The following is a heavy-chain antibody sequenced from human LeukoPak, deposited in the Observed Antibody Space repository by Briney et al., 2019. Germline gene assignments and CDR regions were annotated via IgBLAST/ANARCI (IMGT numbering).Heavy chain of an antibody. Sequence: PGGSLRLSCAASGSTFSDYYMSWIRQAPGKGLEWVSYISSSGSTIYYADSVKGRFTISRDNAKNPLYLQMNSLRAEDTAVYYCARGKYSSSWYNPFYYYYYMDVWGKGTTVTVSS. CDR2: ISSSGSTI. V-gene: IGHV3-11*04. CDR3: ARGKYSSSWYNPFYYYYYMDV. J-gene: IGHJ6*03. CDR1: GSTFSDYY. D-gene: IGHD6-13*01.